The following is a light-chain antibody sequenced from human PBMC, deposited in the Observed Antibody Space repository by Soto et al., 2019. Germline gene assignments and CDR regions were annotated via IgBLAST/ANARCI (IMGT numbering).Light chain of an antibody. Sequence: EIVLTQSPATLSLSPGARATLSCRASQSVSSYLAWYQQKPGQAPRLLIYDASNRATGIPARFSGSGSGTDFTLTISSLEPEDFAVSYCQQRSNWPGITFGQGTRLEIK. CDR3: QQRSNWPGIT. CDR1: QSVSSY. V-gene: IGKV3-11*01. CDR2: DAS. J-gene: IGKJ5*01.